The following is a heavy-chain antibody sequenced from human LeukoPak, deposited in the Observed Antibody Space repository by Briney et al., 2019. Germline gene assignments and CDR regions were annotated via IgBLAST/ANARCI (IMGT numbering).Heavy chain of an antibody. V-gene: IGHV3-43*01. CDR1: GFNFDDFG. CDR3: AQEGERIPAGAWSWLDH. D-gene: IGHD2-2*01. J-gene: IGHJ5*02. Sequence: PGGSLRLSCAASGFNFDDFGMHWVRQGPGKGLEWVSLISWNGGTTYYADSVKGRFTVSRDNSKNSLYLQMNSLRSEDTAFYFCAQEGERIPAGAWSWLDHWGQGTLVTVS. CDR2: ISWNGGTT.